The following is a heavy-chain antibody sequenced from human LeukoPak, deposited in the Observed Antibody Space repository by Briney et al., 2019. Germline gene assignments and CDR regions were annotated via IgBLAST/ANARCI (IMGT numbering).Heavy chain of an antibody. CDR3: ARDLTYYYDSSGYSNWFDP. CDR1: GGSISNKY. J-gene: IGHJ5*02. CDR2: IYYSGST. Sequence: SETLSLTCTVSGGSISNKYWSWIRQPPGKGLEWIGYIYYSGSTNYNPSLKSRVTILVDTSKNQFSLKLSSVTAADTAVYYCARDLTYYYDSSGYSNWFDPWGQGTLVTVSS. D-gene: IGHD3-22*01. V-gene: IGHV4-59*12.